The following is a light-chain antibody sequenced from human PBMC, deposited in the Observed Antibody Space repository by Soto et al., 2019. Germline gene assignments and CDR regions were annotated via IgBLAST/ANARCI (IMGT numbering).Light chain of an antibody. V-gene: IGKV3-20*01. CDR1: QSVSSSY. CDR2: GAS. J-gene: IGKJ5*01. Sequence: PGERATLSCRASQSVSSSYLAWYQQKPGQPPRLLIYGASSRATGIPDRFSGSGSGTDFTLTISRLEPEDFAVFYCQHYDSLPITFGQGTRLEIK. CDR3: QHYDSLPIT.